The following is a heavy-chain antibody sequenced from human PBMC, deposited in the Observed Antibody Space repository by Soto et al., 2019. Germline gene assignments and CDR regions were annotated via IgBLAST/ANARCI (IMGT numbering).Heavy chain of an antibody. V-gene: IGHV3-23*01. CDR3: AKDRGGEFTSSRYFDY. CDR1: GFGFSSYA. J-gene: IGHJ4*02. CDR2: ITPGGGTI. D-gene: IGHD3-16*01. Sequence: EMQLLVSGGGLAQPGGSLRLSCAASGFGFSSYAMSWVRQAPGKGLEWVSGITPGGGTINYADSVKGRFTISRDNSNNTLYLETNSLRVEDTAIYYCAKDRGGEFTSSRYFDYWGQGTLVTVSS.